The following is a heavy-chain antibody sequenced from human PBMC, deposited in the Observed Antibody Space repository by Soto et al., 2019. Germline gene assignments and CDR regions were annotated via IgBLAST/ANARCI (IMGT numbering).Heavy chain of an antibody. D-gene: IGHD6-13*01. J-gene: IGHJ5*02. Sequence: EVQLLESGGGLVQPGGSLRLSCAASGFTFSSYAMSWVRQAPGKGPEWVSAISGSGGSTYYADSVKGRFTISRDNSKNTLYLQMNSLRAEDTAVYYCAKDLGIAAAGPGDWFDPWGQGTLVTVSS. CDR2: ISGSGGST. CDR1: GFTFSSYA. V-gene: IGHV3-23*01. CDR3: AKDLGIAAAGPGDWFDP.